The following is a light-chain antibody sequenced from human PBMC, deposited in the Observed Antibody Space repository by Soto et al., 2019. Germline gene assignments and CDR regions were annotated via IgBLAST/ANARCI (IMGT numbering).Light chain of an antibody. CDR2: EIS. Sequence: LTQPASVSGSPGRSITISCTGTISDVGGYNYVSWYQHHPGKAPKLMIYEISNRPSGVSNRFSGSKSGNTASLTISGLQAEDEADYYCSSYTSSSTPVFGTGTKVTVL. CDR3: SSYTSSSTPV. V-gene: IGLV2-14*01. J-gene: IGLJ1*01. CDR1: ISDVGGYNY.